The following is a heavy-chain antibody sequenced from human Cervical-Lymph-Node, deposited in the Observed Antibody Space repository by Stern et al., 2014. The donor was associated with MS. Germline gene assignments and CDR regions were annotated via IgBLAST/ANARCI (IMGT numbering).Heavy chain of an antibody. V-gene: IGHV5-51*01. CDR1: GFKFSIYW. J-gene: IGHJ4*02. Sequence: QLVQSGAELIRPGESLKISCKGSGFKFSIYWIAWVRQMHGKGLEWMGIIYPGDSETRYSPSFQGQVTMSADKSTSTAYLQWSTLNASDPAMYFCARQTTAWASDVWGQGTLVTVSS. CDR2: IYPGDSET. D-gene: IGHD1-14*01. CDR3: ARQTTAWASDV.